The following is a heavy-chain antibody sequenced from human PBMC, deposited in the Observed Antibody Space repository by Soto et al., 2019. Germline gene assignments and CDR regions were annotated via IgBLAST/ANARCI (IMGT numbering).Heavy chain of an antibody. D-gene: IGHD3-9*01. CDR3: ARRDMLTGYVYFDY. Sequence: HGESLKISCKGSGYSFTSYWISWVRQMPGKGLEWMGIIYPDDSDTRYSPSFQGHVTISADKSISTAYLQWSSLKASDSATYYCARRDMLTGYVYFDYWGQGTQVTVSS. V-gene: IGHV5-51*01. J-gene: IGHJ4*02. CDR1: GYSFTSYW. CDR2: IYPDDSDT.